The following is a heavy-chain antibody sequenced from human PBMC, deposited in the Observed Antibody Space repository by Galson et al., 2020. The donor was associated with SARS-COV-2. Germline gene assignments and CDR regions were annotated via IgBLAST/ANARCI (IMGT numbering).Heavy chain of an antibody. D-gene: IGHD1-1*01. CDR3: AREGDWNPAHGMDV. V-gene: IGHV3-33*01. CDR2: IWYDGSNK. CDR1: GFTFSSYG. J-gene: IGHJ6*02. Sequence: PGGSLRLSCAASGFTFSSYGMHWVRQAPGKGLEWVAVIWYDGSNKYYADSVKGRFTISRDNSKNTLYLQMNSLRAEDTAVYYCAREGDWNPAHGMDVWGQGTTVTVSS.